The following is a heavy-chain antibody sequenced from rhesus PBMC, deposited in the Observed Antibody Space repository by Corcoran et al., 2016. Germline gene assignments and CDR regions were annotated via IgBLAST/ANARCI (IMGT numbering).Heavy chain of an antibody. J-gene: IGHJ2*01. CDR1: GFSLSTSGMR. CDR3: ARGTTPNWYFDL. D-gene: IGHD2-39*01. V-gene: IGHV2S2*01. Sequence: QVTLKESGPALVKPTQTLTLTCSFSGFSLSTSGMRVRWNLPSPGKALEWLARIDWDDDKYYSTSLKSRLTISKDTSKNQVVLTMTNMDPVDTATYYCARGTTPNWYFDLWGPGTPIAISS. CDR2: IDWDDDK.